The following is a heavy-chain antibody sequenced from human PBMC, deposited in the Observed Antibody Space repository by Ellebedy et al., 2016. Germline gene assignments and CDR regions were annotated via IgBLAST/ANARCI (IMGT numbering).Heavy chain of an antibody. V-gene: IGHV3-30-3*01. D-gene: IGHD4/OR15-4a*01. CDR1: GFTFSSYA. CDR3: ARGLEGLTFDY. CDR2: ISYDGSNK. Sequence: GESLKISXAASGFTFSSYAMHWVRQAPGKGLEWVAVISYDGSNKYYADSVKGRFTISRDNSKNTLYLQMNSLRAEDTAVYYCARGLEGLTFDYWGQGTLVTVSS. J-gene: IGHJ4*02.